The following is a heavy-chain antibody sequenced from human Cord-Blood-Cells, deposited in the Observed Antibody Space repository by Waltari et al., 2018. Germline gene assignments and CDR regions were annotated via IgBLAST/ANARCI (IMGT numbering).Heavy chain of an antibody. CDR2: NYYSGST. CDR3: ARRAGIAARNWFDP. Sequence: QLQLQESGPGLVKPSETLSLTCTVSGGSISSSSYYWGWIRQPPGKGLEWIGSNYYSGSTYYNPSLKSRVTISVDTSKNQFSLKLSSVTAADTAVYYCARRAGIAARNWFDPWGQEPWSPSPQ. D-gene: IGHD6-6*01. V-gene: IGHV4-39*01. J-gene: IGHJ5*02. CDR1: GGSISSSSYY.